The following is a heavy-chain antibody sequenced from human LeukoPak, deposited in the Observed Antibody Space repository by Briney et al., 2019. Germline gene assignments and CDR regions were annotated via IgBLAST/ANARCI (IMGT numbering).Heavy chain of an antibody. Sequence: SETLSLTCAVSGGSISSGGYSWSWIRQPPGKGLEWIGYIYHSGSTYYNPSLKSRVTISVDRSKNQFSLKLSSVTAADTAVYYCARGDDILTGRHDYWGQGTLVTVSS. CDR3: ARGDDILTGRHDY. CDR1: GGSISSGGYS. V-gene: IGHV4-30-2*01. J-gene: IGHJ4*02. CDR2: IYHSGST. D-gene: IGHD3-9*01.